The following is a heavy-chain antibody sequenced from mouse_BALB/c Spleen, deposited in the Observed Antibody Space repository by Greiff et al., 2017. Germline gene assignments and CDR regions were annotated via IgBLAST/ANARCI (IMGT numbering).Heavy chain of an antibody. J-gene: IGHJ4*01. Sequence: VKLMESGPGLVAPSQSLSITCTVSGFSLTGYGVNWVRQPPGKGLEWLGMIWGDGSTDYNSALKSRLSISKDNSKSQVFLKMNSLQTDDTARYYCARDPSYGNYTYYAMDYWGQGTSVTVSS. D-gene: IGHD2-10*02. CDR3: ARDPSYGNYTYYAMDY. CDR1: GFSLTGYG. V-gene: IGHV2-6-7*01. CDR2: IWGDGST.